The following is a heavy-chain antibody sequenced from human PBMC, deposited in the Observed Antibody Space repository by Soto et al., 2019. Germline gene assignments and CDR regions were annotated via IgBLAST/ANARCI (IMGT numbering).Heavy chain of an antibody. J-gene: IGHJ4*02. CDR3: VRDVTWGTYQKSEY. D-gene: IGHD3-16*01. CDR2: VYTTVGT. Sequence: SETLSLTCTVSGGSISSHYWGWIRLPAGKGLECIGRVYTTVGTDYNPSLKRRVTISIDTSKNKLSLMLSSVTAADTALYYCVRDVTWGTYQKSEYLGQGALVTVSS. V-gene: IGHV4-4*07. CDR1: GGSISSHY.